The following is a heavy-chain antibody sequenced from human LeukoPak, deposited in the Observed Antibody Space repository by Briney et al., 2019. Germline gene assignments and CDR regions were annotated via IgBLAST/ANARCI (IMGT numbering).Heavy chain of an antibody. CDR1: GGSISTFF. J-gene: IGHJ4*02. Sequence: SETLSLTCTVSGGSISTFFWTWIRQPAGKGLEWIGRIYMGTTYYNPSVESRATISVDTSNNRFSLKLTSLTAADTAVYYCARGTEMTSSSGYHSFDYWGRGSLVTVSS. V-gene: IGHV4-4*07. D-gene: IGHD3-22*01. CDR3: ARGTEMTSSSGYHSFDY. CDR2: IYMGTT.